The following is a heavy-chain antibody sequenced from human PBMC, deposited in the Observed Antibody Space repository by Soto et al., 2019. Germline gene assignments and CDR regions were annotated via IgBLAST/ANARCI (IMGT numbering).Heavy chain of an antibody. CDR1: GFTFSSYG. V-gene: IGHV3-33*01. CDR3: ARAPTGGYDFYYYCYGMDV. D-gene: IGHD5-12*01. J-gene: IGHJ6*02. Sequence: QVQLVESGGGVVQPGRSLRLSCAASGFTFSSYGMHWVRQAPGKGLEWVAVIWYDGSNKYYADSVKGRFTISRDNSKNTLYLQMNGLRAEDTAVYYCARAPTGGYDFYYYCYGMDVWGQGTTVTVSS. CDR2: IWYDGSNK.